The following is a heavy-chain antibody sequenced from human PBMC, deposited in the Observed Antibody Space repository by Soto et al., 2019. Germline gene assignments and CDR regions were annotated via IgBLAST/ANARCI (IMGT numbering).Heavy chain of an antibody. CDR3: ARGVYDSSGYDDYGMDV. Sequence: PGASLKISCKGSGYSFTSYWIGWVRQKNGKGLEWMGIIYPGDSDTRYSPSFQGQVTISADKSISTAYLQWSSLKASDTAMYYCARGVYDSSGYDDYGMDVWGQGTTVTVSS. CDR2: IYPGDSDT. D-gene: IGHD3-22*01. CDR1: GYSFTSYW. V-gene: IGHV5-51*01. J-gene: IGHJ6*02.